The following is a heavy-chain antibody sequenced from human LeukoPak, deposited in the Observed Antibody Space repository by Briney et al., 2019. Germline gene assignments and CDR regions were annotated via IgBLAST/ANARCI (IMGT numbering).Heavy chain of an antibody. V-gene: IGHV4-31*03. CDR1: GGSISSGGYY. D-gene: IGHD3-3*01. CDR2: IYYSGST. Sequence: SQTLSLTCTVSGGSISSGGYYWSWIRQHPGKGLEWIGYIYYSGSTYYNPSLKSRVTISVDTSKNQFSLKPSSVTAADTAVYYCARGAPNYDFWIDAFDIWGQGTMVTVSS. CDR3: ARGAPNYDFWIDAFDI. J-gene: IGHJ3*02.